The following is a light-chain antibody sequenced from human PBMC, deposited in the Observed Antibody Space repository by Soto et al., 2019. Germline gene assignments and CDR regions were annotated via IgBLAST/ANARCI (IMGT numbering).Light chain of an antibody. Sequence: DIQMTQSPSTLSASVGDRVTITCRASQNIGSWLAWYQQRPGRVPKVLIYKASNLERGVSSRFSGGGSGTEFTLTITSLEPDDFGTYYCQQYNNFPWAFGQGTKVE. CDR1: QNIGSW. CDR2: KAS. J-gene: IGKJ1*01. CDR3: QQYNNFPWA. V-gene: IGKV1-5*03.